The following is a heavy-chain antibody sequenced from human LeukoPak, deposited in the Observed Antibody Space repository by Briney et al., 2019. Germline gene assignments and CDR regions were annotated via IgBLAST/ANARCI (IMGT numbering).Heavy chain of an antibody. CDR3: ANLGFG. V-gene: IGHV3-23*01. D-gene: IGHD3-10*01. CDR1: GFTFSNYA. CDR2: ISGSRGST. Sequence: GGSLRLSCAAYGFTFSNYAMSWVRQAPGKGLEWVSGISGSRGSTYYADSVKGRFTISRDNSKNTLYLQMSSLRAEDTAVYYCANLGFGGGQGTLVTVSS. J-gene: IGHJ4*02.